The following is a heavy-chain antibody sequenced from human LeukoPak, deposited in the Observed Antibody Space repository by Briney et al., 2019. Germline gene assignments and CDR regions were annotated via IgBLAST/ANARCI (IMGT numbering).Heavy chain of an antibody. J-gene: IGHJ4*02. V-gene: IGHV3-33*06. CDR3: AKVGEAAAGIYFDY. CDR1: GFTFSSYG. Sequence: PGGSLRLSCAASGFTFSSYGMHWVRQAPGKGLEWVAVIWYDGSNKYYADSVKGRFTISRDNSKNTLYLQMNSLRAEDTAVYYCAKVGEAAAGIYFDYWGQGTLVTVSS. D-gene: IGHD6-13*01. CDR2: IWYDGSNK.